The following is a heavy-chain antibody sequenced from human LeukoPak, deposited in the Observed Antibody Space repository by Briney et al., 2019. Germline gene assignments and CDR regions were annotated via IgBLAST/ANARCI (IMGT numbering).Heavy chain of an antibody. CDR3: ARLGLLWSFDP. V-gene: IGHV4-4*02. D-gene: IGHD3-10*01. J-gene: IGHJ5*02. CDR2: IYHSGST. Sequence: SGTLSLTCAVSGGSISSSKWWSWVRQPPGKGLEWIGNIYHSGSTNYNPSLKSRVSISLDKPKNQFSLNLRSVTAADTAVYYCARLGLLWSFDPWGRGILVTVSS. CDR1: GGSISSSKW.